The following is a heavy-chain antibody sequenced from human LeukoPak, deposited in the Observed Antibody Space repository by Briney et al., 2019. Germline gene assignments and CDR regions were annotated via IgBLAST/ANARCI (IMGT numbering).Heavy chain of an antibody. D-gene: IGHD2-2*01. CDR2: LKHSGST. J-gene: IGHJ5*02. Sequence: SETLSLTRAVSGGSPTGYYSSRIRHPPRKGLEWIGELKHSGSTNYNPSLKSRVTISVDTSKNQFSLKLSSVTAADTAVYYCAREYCSSTSCSRPMTRPRGPNWFDPWGQGTLVTVSS. CDR1: GGSPTGYY. V-gene: IGHV4-34*01. CDR3: AREYCSSTSCSRPMTRPRGPNWFDP.